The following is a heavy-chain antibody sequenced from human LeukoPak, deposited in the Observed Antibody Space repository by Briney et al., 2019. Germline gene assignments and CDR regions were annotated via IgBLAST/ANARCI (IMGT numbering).Heavy chain of an antibody. Sequence: GGSLRLSCAASGFTFSFYDMHWVRQTTGKSLEWVSGIGKGGDTYYAGSMKGRFTISRENAKNSLYLQMNSLSAEDTAVYYCIRDLGLSHAYGAFDVWGQGTLVTVSS. CDR2: IGKGGDT. CDR3: IRDLGLSHAYGAFDV. D-gene: IGHD3-16*01. CDR1: GFTFSFYD. V-gene: IGHV3-13*01. J-gene: IGHJ3*01.